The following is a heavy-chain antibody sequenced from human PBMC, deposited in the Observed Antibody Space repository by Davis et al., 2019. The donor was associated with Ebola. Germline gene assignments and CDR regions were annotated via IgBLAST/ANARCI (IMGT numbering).Heavy chain of an antibody. CDR3: ARVQTGYYFDSSDSPSWFAP. V-gene: IGHV1-2*02. CDR2: INPNSGGT. D-gene: IGHD3-22*01. J-gene: IGHJ5*02. Sequence: ASVKVSCKASGYTFTGYYMHWVRQAPGQGLEWMGWINPNSGGTNYAQKFQGRVTMTRDTSISTAYMELSRLRSDDTAVYYCARVQTGYYFDSSDSPSWFAPWGQGTLVTVSS. CDR1: GYTFTGYY.